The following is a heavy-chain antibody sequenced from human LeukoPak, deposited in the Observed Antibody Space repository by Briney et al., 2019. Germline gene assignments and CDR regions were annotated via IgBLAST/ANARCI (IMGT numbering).Heavy chain of an antibody. Sequence: PSETLSLTCTVSGGSISSSSYYWGWIRQPPGKGLEWIGGIYYTGSTYYNPSLKSRVTISVDTSKKQFSLKLSSVTAADTAVYYCARGIVVVPAAMLDAFDIWGQGTMVTVSS. J-gene: IGHJ3*02. CDR2: IYYTGST. D-gene: IGHD2-2*01. CDR3: ARGIVVVPAAMLDAFDI. CDR1: GGSISSSSYY. V-gene: IGHV4-39*07.